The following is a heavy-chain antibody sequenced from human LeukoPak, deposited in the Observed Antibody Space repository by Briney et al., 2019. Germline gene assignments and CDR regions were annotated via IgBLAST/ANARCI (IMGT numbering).Heavy chain of an antibody. V-gene: IGHV3-23*01. Sequence: GGSLRLSCAASGFTFSSYSMSWVRQAPGKGLEWVSVISGNGGDTFYADSVKGRFTISRDNSKHTLYLQMNSLRAEDTAVYYCAASYSSGYDYWGQGTLVTVSS. J-gene: IGHJ4*02. CDR1: GFTFSSYS. CDR3: AASYSSGYDY. CDR2: ISGNGGDT. D-gene: IGHD6-19*01.